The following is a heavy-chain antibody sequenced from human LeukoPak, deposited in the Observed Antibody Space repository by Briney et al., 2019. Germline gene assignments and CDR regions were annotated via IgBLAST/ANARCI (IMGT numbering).Heavy chain of an antibody. CDR2: ISSSSSYI. CDR1: GFTFSSYS. CDR3: ARFEARDGYKRYFDY. V-gene: IGHV3-21*01. J-gene: IGHJ4*02. D-gene: IGHD5-24*01. Sequence: GGSLRLSCAASGFTFSSYSMNWVRQAPGKGLEWVSSISSSSSYIYYADSVKGRFTISRDNAKNSLYLQMNSLRAEDTAVYYCARFEARDGYKRYFDYWGQGTLVTVSS.